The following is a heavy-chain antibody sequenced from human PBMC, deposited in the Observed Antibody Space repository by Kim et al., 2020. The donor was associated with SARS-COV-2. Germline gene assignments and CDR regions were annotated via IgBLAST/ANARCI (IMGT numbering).Heavy chain of an antibody. J-gene: IGHJ4*02. CDR2: IYYSGST. V-gene: IGHV4-31*03. Sequence: SETLSLTCTVSGGSISSGGYYWSWIRQHPGKGLEWIGYIYYSGSTYYNPSLKSRVTISVDTSKNQFSLTLSSVTAADTAVYYCARGQGLITLVVVVVGAFAFWGQGTLVTVSS. D-gene: IGHD3-22*01. CDR1: GGSISSGGYY. CDR3: ARGQGLITLVVVVVGAFAF.